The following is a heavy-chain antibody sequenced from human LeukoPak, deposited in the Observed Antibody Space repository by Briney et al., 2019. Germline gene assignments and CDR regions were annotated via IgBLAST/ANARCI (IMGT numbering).Heavy chain of an antibody. CDR1: GGSFSSYIYP. CDR2: ISHSGTT. V-gene: IGHV4-39*07. Sequence: SETLSLTCTVSGGSFSSYIYPWGWIRQPPGKGLEWIGSISHSGTTYYNPSLKSRVTISIDTSKSQFSLKLNSVTAADTAVYYCAREVGDSYYYYYMDVWGRGTTVTVSS. J-gene: IGHJ6*03. CDR3: AREVGDSYYYYYMDV.